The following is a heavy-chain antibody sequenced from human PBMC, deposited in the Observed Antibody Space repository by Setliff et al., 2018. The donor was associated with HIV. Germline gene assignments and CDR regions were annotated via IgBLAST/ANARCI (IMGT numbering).Heavy chain of an antibody. Sequence: PSETLSLTCTASGGSISSGGYYWSWIRQHPGKGLEWIGYIYYSGTTHYNPSLKSRVFISVDTSKNQFSLKLSSVTAADTAVYYCARQPSWGSIDYWGQGTLVTVSS. CDR2: IYYSGTT. D-gene: IGHD7-27*01. V-gene: IGHV4-31*02. CDR1: GGSISSGGYY. J-gene: IGHJ4*02. CDR3: ARQPSWGSIDY.